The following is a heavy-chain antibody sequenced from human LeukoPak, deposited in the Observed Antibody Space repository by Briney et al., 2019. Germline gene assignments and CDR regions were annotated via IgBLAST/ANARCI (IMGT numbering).Heavy chain of an antibody. CDR3: ARLYDSRFDP. J-gene: IGHJ5*02. CDR1: GYTFTGYY. V-gene: IGHV1-2*02. Sequence: GASVKVSCKASGYTFTGYYMHWVRQAPGQGLEWMGWINPSSGGTNYAQKFQGRVTMTRDTSISTAYMELSRLRSDDTAVYYCARLYDSRFDPWGQGTLVTVSS. D-gene: IGHD2-2*02. CDR2: INPSSGGT.